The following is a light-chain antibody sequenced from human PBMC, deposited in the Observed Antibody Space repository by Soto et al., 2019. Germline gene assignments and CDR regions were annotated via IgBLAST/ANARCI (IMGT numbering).Light chain of an antibody. V-gene: IGKV3-15*01. CDR2: DAS. J-gene: IGKJ1*01. Sequence: EIVMTQSPATLSVSPGERATLSCRASQNIDNKLVWYQQKPGQVPRLLIYDASTRATGIPARFSGSGSGTEFTLTITSLQSEDSAFYYGQQHDYGLTFGQATWV. CDR3: QQHDYGLT. CDR1: QNIDNK.